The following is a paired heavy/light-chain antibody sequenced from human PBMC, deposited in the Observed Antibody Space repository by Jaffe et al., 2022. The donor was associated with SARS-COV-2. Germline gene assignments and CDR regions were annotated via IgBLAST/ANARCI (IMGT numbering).Heavy chain of an antibody. CDR3: ARDRPLGSYSHYTLDV. Sequence: EVQLVESGGGLVQQGGSLSLSCTASGFTFSNYWMSWVRQAPGKALEWVGNIKHDGSEKYYVDSVKGRFTMSRDNAKNSLYLQMNSLRVDDTAVYYCARDRPLGSYSHYTLDVWGQGTTVTVFS. D-gene: IGHD6-6*01. J-gene: IGHJ6*02. CDR2: IKHDGSEK. V-gene: IGHV3-7*01. CDR1: GFTFSNYW.
Light chain of an antibody. CDR3: QQSFSARS. CDR2: AAS. CDR1: QSISTY. J-gene: IGKJ1*01. V-gene: IGKV1-39*01. Sequence: DIQMTQSPSSLSASVGDRVTITCRAGQSISTYLNWYQQKPGKAPNLLIYAASSLQSGVPSRFSGSGSGTDFTLTISSLQPEDFATYYCQQSFSARSFGQGTKVEIK.